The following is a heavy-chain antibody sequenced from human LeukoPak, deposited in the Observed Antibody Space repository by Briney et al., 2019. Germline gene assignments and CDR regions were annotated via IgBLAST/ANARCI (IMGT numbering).Heavy chain of an antibody. Sequence: GGSLRLSCAASGFTFSSYGMHWVRQAPGKGLVWVAVISYDGSNKYYADSVKGRFTISRDNSKNTLYLQMNSLRAEDTAVYYCAKGEQQLYYYYGMDVWGQGTTVTVSS. V-gene: IGHV3-30*18. J-gene: IGHJ6*02. CDR1: GFTFSSYG. D-gene: IGHD6-13*01. CDR2: ISYDGSNK. CDR3: AKGEQQLYYYYGMDV.